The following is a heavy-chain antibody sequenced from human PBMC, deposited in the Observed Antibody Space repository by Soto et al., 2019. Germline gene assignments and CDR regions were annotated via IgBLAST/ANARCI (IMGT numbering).Heavy chain of an antibody. CDR3: ARDSEKQLVPHYYYYYGMDV. D-gene: IGHD6-6*01. CDR2: IIPIFGTA. Sequence: SVKVSCKASGGTFSSYAISWVRQAPGQGLEWMGGIIPIFGTANYAQKFQGRVTITADESTSTAYMELSSLRSEDTAVYYCARDSEKQLVPHYYYYYGMDVWGQGTTATVSS. CDR1: GGTFSSYA. V-gene: IGHV1-69*13. J-gene: IGHJ6*02.